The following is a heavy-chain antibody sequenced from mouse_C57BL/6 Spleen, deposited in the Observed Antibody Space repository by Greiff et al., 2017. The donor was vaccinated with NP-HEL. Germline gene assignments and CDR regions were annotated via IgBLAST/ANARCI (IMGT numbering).Heavy chain of an antibody. CDR3: ASDGSFDY. V-gene: IGHV1-82*01. D-gene: IGHD2-3*01. J-gene: IGHJ2*01. Sequence: VQLQESGPELVKPGASVKISCKASGYAFSSSWMNWVKQRPGKGLEWIGRIYPGDGDTNYNGKFKGKATLTADKSSSTAYMQLSSLTSEDSAVYFCASDGSFDYWGQGTTLTVSS. CDR2: IYPGDGDT. CDR1: GYAFSSSW.